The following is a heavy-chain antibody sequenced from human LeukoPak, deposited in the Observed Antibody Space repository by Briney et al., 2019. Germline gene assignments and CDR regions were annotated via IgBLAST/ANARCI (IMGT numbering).Heavy chain of an antibody. CDR3: ARDVRHGFDT. CDR2: ISSDSGDT. Sequence: ASVKVSCKASGGTFSSYAISWVRQARGQGLEWMGWISSDSGDTKYAQIFQGRVTLTTDKSTSTAYMELRSLTPDDTAVYYCARDVRHGFDTWGQGTMVTVSS. D-gene: IGHD6-6*01. J-gene: IGHJ3*02. CDR1: GGTFSSYA. V-gene: IGHV1-18*01.